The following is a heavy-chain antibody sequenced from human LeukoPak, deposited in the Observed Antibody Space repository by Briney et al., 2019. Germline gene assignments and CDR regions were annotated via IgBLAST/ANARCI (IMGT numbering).Heavy chain of an antibody. V-gene: IGHV5-51*01. CDR1: GYSFTSYW. D-gene: IGHD5-24*01. J-gene: IGHJ4*02. CDR3: ARHSRRGRWLPHGDY. Sequence: GESLKISCKGSGYSFTSYWIGWVRQMPGKGLEWMGIIYPGDSDTRYSPSFQGQVTISADKSISTAYLQWSSLKASDTAMYYCARHSRRGRWLPHGDYWGQGTLVTVSS. CDR2: IYPGDSDT.